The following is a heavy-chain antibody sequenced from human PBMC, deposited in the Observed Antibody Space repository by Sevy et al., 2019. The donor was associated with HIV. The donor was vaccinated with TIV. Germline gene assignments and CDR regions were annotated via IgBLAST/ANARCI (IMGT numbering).Heavy chain of an antibody. J-gene: IGHJ6*02. CDR3: ARDALREYCSGGSCYYYYGMDV. CDR2: ISGSGGST. Sequence: GGSLRLSCAASGFTFSSYAMSWVRQAPGKGLEWVSAISGSGGSTYYADSVKGRFTISRDNAKNSLYLQMNSLRAEDTAVYYCARDALREYCSGGSCYYYYGMDVWGQGTTVTVSS. D-gene: IGHD2-15*01. CDR1: GFTFSSYA. V-gene: IGHV3-23*01.